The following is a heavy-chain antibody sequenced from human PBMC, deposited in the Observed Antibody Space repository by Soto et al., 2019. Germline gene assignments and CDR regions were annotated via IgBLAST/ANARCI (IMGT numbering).Heavy chain of an antibody. CDR2: IYHTGRT. CDR3: ARAGSSMGYYTYYGFDV. J-gene: IGHJ6*02. V-gene: IGHV4-31*01. D-gene: IGHD2-2*02. Sequence: SETLSLTCNVSGVPITTGGYYWSWIRQHPGKGLEWMGYIYHTGRTYYNPSLKRQSTISIDTSKNQFSLTLSSVTGADTAMYYCARAGSSMGYYTYYGFDVWGQGTSVTVSS. CDR1: GVPITTGGYY.